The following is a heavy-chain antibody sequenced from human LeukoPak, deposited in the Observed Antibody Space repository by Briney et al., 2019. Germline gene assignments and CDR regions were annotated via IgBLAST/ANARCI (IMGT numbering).Heavy chain of an antibody. J-gene: IGHJ4*02. CDR1: GFTSSSYA. V-gene: IGHV3-30-3*01. CDR2: ISYDGSNK. D-gene: IGHD5-18*01. CDR3: ARDRGKTAIYFDY. Sequence: GGSLRLSCAASGFTSSSYAMPWVRQAPGKGLEWVAVISYDGSNKYYADSVKGRFTISRDNSKNTLYLQMNSLRAEDTAVYYCARDRGKTAIYFDYGGQEPLVTVPS.